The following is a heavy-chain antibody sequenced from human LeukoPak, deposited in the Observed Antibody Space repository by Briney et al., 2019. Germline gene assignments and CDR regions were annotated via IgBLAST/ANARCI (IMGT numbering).Heavy chain of an antibody. V-gene: IGHV3-73*01. J-gene: IGHJ6*03. CDR1: GFTFSSFS. Sequence: GGSLRLSCAASGFTFSSFSFNWVRQAPGKGLEWVGRIRSKANSYATAYAASVKGRFTISRDDSKNTAYLQMNSLKTEDTAVYYCTRHADTAMVTDYYYYYMDVWGKGTTVTVSS. D-gene: IGHD5-18*01. CDR3: TRHADTAMVTDYYYYYMDV. CDR2: IRSKANSYAT.